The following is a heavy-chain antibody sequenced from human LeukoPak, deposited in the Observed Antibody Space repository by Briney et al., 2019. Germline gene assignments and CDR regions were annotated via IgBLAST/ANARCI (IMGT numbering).Heavy chain of an antibody. J-gene: IGHJ6*03. D-gene: IGHD3-22*01. Sequence: ASETLSLTCTVSGGSISSYYWSWIRQPPGKGLEWIGSIYYSGSTNYNPSLKSRVTISVDTSKNQFSLKLSSVTAADTAVYYCARSSEGRYYYDSSGFSYYYYYMDVWGKGTTVTISS. CDR1: GGSISSYY. V-gene: IGHV4-59*01. CDR2: IYYSGST. CDR3: ARSSEGRYYYDSSGFSYYYYYMDV.